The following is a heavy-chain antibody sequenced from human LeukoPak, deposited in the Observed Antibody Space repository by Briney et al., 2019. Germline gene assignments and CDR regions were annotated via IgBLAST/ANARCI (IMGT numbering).Heavy chain of an antibody. V-gene: IGHV3-30*03. Sequence: GRSLRLSCAASGFTFSSYGLHWVRQAPGKGLEWVAVISFDGSDKYYADSVKGRFTISRDNSKNTLYLQMNSLRAEDTAAYYCASAKSRGGPFASWGQGTLVTVSS. CDR3: ASAKSRGGPFAS. CDR2: ISFDGSDK. CDR1: GFTFSSYG. J-gene: IGHJ5*01. D-gene: IGHD3-16*01.